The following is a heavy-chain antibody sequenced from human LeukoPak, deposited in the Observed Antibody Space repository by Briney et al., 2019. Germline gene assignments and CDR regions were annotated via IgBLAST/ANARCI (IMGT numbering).Heavy chain of an antibody. CDR3: AKGGKGVSAVYFDY. V-gene: IGHV3-23*01. CDR2: VSGSGGST. J-gene: IGHJ4*02. D-gene: IGHD2-2*01. CDR1: GFTFSSFA. Sequence: GGSLRLSCAASGFTFSSFAMSWVRQAPGKGLEWVSNVSGSGGSTHHADSVKGRFTISRDNSKNTLYLQMNNLRAEDTAVYYCAKGGKGVSAVYFDYWGQGTLVTVSS.